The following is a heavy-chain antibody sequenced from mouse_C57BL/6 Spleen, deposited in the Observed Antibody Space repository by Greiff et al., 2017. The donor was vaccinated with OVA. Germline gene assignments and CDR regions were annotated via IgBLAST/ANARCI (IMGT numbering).Heavy chain of an antibody. V-gene: IGHV5-4*01. D-gene: IGHD2-3*01. CDR3: ARDRDDGYHFDY. Sequence: EVKLQESGGGLVKPGGSLKLSCAASGFTFSSSAMSWVRQTPEKRLEWVATISDGGSYTYYPDNVKGRFTISRDNAKNNLYLQMSHLKSDDTAMYYCARDRDDGYHFDYWGQGTTLTFSS. CDR1: GFTFSSSA. CDR2: ISDGGSYT. J-gene: IGHJ2*01.